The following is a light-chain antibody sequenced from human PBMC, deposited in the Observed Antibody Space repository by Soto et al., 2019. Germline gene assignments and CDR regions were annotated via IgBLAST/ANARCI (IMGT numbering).Light chain of an antibody. Sequence: DIQMAQSPSSLSASVGGRVTLTCPASQSISSYLNWYQQKPGKAPKLLIYAASSLQSGVPSRFSGSGSGTDFTLTISSLQPEDFATYYCQQSYSTLVTFGQGTRLEI. CDR2: AAS. CDR3: QQSYSTLVT. V-gene: IGKV1-39*01. CDR1: QSISSY. J-gene: IGKJ5*01.